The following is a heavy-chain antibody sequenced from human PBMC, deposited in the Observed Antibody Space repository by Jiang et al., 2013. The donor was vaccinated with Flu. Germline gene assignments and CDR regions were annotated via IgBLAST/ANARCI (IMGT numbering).Heavy chain of an antibody. V-gene: IGHV1-46*01. D-gene: IGHD3-22*01. CDR1: VTTFTTLW. CDR3: ASANSSGYYYHSN. Sequence: VKKPGAVSEGLLQGVLVTTFTTLWYQLGATGPGQGLEWMGIINPSGGSTSYAQKFQGRVTMTRDTSTSTVYMELSSLRSEDTAVYYCASANSSGYYYHSNWGQGTLVTVSS. CDR2: INPSGGST. J-gene: IGHJ4*02.